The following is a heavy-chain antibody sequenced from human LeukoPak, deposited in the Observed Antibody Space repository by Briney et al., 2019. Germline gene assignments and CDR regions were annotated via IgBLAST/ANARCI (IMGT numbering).Heavy chain of an antibody. CDR1: GGSISSGGPY. J-gene: IGHJ4*02. V-gene: IGHV4-61*02. CDR2: IYTSGST. D-gene: IGHD1-7*01. CDR3: ARELQLRGG. Sequence: SETLSLTCAVSGGSISSGGPYWSWIRQPAGKGLEWIGRIYTSGSTNYNPSLKSRVSMSIDTSKNQFSLNLTFVTAADTAVYYCARELQLRGGWGQGTLVTVSS.